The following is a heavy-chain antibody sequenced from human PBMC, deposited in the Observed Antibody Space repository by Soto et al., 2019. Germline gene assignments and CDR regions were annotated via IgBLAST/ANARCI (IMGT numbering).Heavy chain of an antibody. CDR2: IYYSGST. CDR1: GGSISSGGYY. J-gene: IGHJ4*02. CDR3: ARFIAVAALFDY. D-gene: IGHD6-19*01. V-gene: IGHV4-31*03. Sequence: SETLSLTCTVSGGSISSGGYYWSWIRQHPGKGLEWIGYIYYSGSTYYNPSLKSRVTISVDTSKNQFSLKLSSVTAADTAVYYCARFIAVAALFDYWGQGTLVTVSS.